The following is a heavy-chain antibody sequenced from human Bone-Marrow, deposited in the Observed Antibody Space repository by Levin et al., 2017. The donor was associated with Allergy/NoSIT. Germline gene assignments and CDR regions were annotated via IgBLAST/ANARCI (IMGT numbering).Heavy chain of an antibody. Sequence: SETLSLTCTVSGGSINRYYWSWIRQPPGKGLEWIGYVFNSGSTNYNPSLKSRVTISVDTSKNQFSLKLSSVTAADTAVYYCARGGDDYEMLTGYGHWGQGTLVTVSS. CDR2: VFNSGST. CDR1: GGSINRYY. V-gene: IGHV4-59*01. D-gene: IGHD3-9*01. CDR3: ARGGDDYEMLTGYGH. J-gene: IGHJ4*02.